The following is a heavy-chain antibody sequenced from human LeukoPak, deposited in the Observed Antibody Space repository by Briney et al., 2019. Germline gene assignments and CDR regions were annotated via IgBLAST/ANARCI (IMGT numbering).Heavy chain of an antibody. CDR3: ARVRDDSSGYFPPYYYFDY. CDR2: IWYDGSNK. CDR1: GFTFSSYA. Sequence: GGSLRLSCAASGFTFSSYAMSWVRQAPGKGLEWVAVIWYDGSNKYYADSVKGRFTISRDNSKNTLYLQMNSLRAEDTAVYYCARVRDDSSGYFPPYYYFDYWGQGALVTVSS. J-gene: IGHJ4*02. D-gene: IGHD3-22*01. V-gene: IGHV3-33*08.